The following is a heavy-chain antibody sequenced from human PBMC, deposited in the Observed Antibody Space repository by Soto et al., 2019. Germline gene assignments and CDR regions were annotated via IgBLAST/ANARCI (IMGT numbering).Heavy chain of an antibody. CDR1: GFTFSSYS. CDR2: ISSSSSYI. V-gene: IGHV3-21*01. Sequence: EVQLVESGGGLVKPGGSLRLSCAASGFTFSSYSMNWVRQAPGKGLEWVSSISSSSSYIYYADSVKGRFTISRDNAKNSLNLQLNSLRDEDTAVYYCASAPPSTLTTVYYFDYWGQGTLVTVSS. J-gene: IGHJ4*02. D-gene: IGHD4-17*01. CDR3: ASAPPSTLTTVYYFDY.